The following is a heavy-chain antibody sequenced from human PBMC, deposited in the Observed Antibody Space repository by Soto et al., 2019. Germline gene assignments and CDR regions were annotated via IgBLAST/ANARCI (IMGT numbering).Heavy chain of an antibody. J-gene: IGHJ3*02. CDR3: AKDLWLTMVRGAPNGAFDI. Sequence: GGSLRLSCAASGFTFSSYAMSWVRQAPGKGLEWVSAISGSGGSTYYADSVKGRFTISRDNSKNTLYLQMDSLRAEDTAVYYCAKDLWLTMVRGAPNGAFDIWGQGTMVTVSS. CDR1: GFTFSSYA. CDR2: ISGSGGST. D-gene: IGHD3-10*01. V-gene: IGHV3-23*01.